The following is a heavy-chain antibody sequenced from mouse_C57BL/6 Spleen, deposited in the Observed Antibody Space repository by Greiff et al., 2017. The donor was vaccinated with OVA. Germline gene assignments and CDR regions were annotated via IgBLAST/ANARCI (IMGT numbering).Heavy chain of an antibody. CDR3: ARGYYYGSSSFFAY. Sequence: QVQLQQPGAELVRPGSSVKLSCKASGYTFTSYRMHWVKQRPIQGLEWIGNIDPSDSETHYNQKFKDKATLTVDKSSSTAYMQLSSLTSEDSAVYYCARGYYYGSSSFFAYWGQGTLVTVSA. J-gene: IGHJ3*01. CDR2: IDPSDSET. D-gene: IGHD1-1*01. V-gene: IGHV1-52*01. CDR1: GYTFTSYR.